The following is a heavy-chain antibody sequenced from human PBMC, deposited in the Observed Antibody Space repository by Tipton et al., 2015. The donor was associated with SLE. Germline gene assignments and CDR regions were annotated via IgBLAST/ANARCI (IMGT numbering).Heavy chain of an antibody. V-gene: IGHV4-59*08. CDR3: ASPRGSGWFNFDY. Sequence: TLSLTCTVSGGSISSYYWSWIRQPPGKGLEWIGYIYYSGSTNYNPSLKSRVTISVDTSKNQFSLKLSSVTAADTAVYYCASPRGSGWFNFDYWGQGTLVTVSS. J-gene: IGHJ4*02. D-gene: IGHD6-19*01. CDR2: IYYSGST. CDR1: GGSISSYY.